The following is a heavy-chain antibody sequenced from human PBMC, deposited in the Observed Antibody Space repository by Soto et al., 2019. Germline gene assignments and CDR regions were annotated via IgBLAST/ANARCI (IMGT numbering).Heavy chain of an antibody. J-gene: IGHJ6*02. V-gene: IGHV3-11*01. D-gene: IGHD5-12*01. CDR3: AKSRVFSAYVAYYYYYGMDV. Sequence: QVQLVESGGDLVKPGGSLRLSCAASGFTFSDYYMSWIRQAPGKGLEWVSYISRSGNTIYYADSVKGLFAISRDNAKNSLYMQRNSLRAEDTAVYYCAKSRVFSAYVAYYYYYGMDVWGQATTVTVSS. CDR1: GFTFSDYY. CDR2: ISRSGNTI.